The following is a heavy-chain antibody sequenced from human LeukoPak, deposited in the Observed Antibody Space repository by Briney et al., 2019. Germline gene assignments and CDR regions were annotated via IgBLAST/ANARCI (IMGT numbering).Heavy chain of an antibody. Sequence: ASVKVSCKASGYTFTSYGISWVRQAPGQGLEWMGWISAYNGNTNYAQKLQGRVTMTTDTSTSTAYMELRSLRSDDTAVYYCARVDSRFLWFGELSGTFDYWGQGTLVTVSS. D-gene: IGHD3-10*01. J-gene: IGHJ4*02. CDR2: ISAYNGNT. CDR3: ARVDSRFLWFGELSGTFDY. V-gene: IGHV1-18*01. CDR1: GYTFTSYG.